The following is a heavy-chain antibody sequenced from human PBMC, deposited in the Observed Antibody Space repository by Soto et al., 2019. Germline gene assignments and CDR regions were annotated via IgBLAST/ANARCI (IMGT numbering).Heavy chain of an antibody. V-gene: IGHV1-3*01. J-gene: IGHJ6*02. CDR3: ASHLDSSGYALTRSYGMDV. CDR2: INAGNGNT. Sequence: GASVKVSCKASGYTFTSYAMHWVRQAPGQRLEWMGWINAGNGNTKYSQKFQGRVTITRDTSASTAYMELSSLRSEDTAVYYCASHLDSSGYALTRSYGMDVWGQGTTVTVSS. CDR1: GYTFTSYA. D-gene: IGHD3-22*01.